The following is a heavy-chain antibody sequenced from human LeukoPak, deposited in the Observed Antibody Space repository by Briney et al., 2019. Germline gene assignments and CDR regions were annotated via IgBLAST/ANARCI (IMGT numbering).Heavy chain of an antibody. CDR1: GFPFDDYD. J-gene: IGHJ1*01. D-gene: IGHD6-13*01. CDR2: ISWNSGSI. V-gene: IGHV3-9*01. Sequence: GGSLRLSCGASGFPFDDYDMHCVRHARGKGVEGVSGISWNSGSIGYADPVKGRFTTSRDNAKNSLDLQMNSLKVEDTAVYYCATPAAGPGAEYSLYWGQGTLVIVSS. CDR3: ATPAAGPGAEYSLY.